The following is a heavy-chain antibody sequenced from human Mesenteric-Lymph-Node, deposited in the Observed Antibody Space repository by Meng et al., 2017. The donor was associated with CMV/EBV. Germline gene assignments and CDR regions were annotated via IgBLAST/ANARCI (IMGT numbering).Heavy chain of an antibody. Sequence: SGFTFSSSCMNWVRQAPGKGLEWVASISPSSSYIYFADSVKGRFTISRDNANISLYLQLDSLRAEDTAVYYCARGAVAGASYWYFALWGRGTLVTVSS. D-gene: IGHD6-19*01. J-gene: IGHJ2*01. CDR2: ISPSSSYI. CDR3: ARGAVAGASYWYFAL. V-gene: IGHV3-21*01. CDR1: GFTFSSSC.